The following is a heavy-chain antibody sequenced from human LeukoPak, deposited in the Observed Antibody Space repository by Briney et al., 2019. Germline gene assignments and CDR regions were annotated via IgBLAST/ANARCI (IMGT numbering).Heavy chain of an antibody. CDR3: ARGTRGTLGYCSGGSCYSFFY. V-gene: IGHV1-8*01. J-gene: IGHJ4*02. D-gene: IGHD2-15*01. CDR1: GYTVTSYD. CDR2: VSPNSGNT. Sequence: ASVKVSCKASGYTVTSYDINWVRQATAQGLEWVGWVSPNSGNTGYAQKFQARVTMTRNTSISTAYMELSSLRSEDTAVYYCARGTRGTLGYCSGGSCYSFFYWGQGTLVTVSS.